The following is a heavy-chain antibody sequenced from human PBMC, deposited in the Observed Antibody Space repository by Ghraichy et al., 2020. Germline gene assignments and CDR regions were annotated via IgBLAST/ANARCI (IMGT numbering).Heavy chain of an antibody. CDR3: AREFCSGGGCYGAFDI. CDR2: IYTGGNT. D-gene: IGHD2-15*01. Sequence: SCAVSGFTVSYKYMTWFRQAPGKGLEWVSIIYTGGNTFYAESVKGRFTISRDDSTNTIYLHMNSLRPEDTAVYYCAREFCSGGGCYGAFDIWGQGTLVTVSP. CDR1: GFTVSYKY. V-gene: IGHV3-53*05. J-gene: IGHJ3*02.